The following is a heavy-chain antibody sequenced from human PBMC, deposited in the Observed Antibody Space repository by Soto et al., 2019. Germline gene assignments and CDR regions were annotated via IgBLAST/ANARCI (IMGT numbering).Heavy chain of an antibody. CDR2: INPNSGNI. CDR3: ARGRASGSYYLLDY. V-gene: IGHV1-8*01. J-gene: IGHJ4*02. D-gene: IGHD3-10*01. Sequence: ASVNVSCKASGDTFTTYDINWVRQATGHGLEWMGWINPNSGNIGYAQRFQGRVTMTRDTAIRTAYMEVSSLRSDDTAVYYCARGRASGSYYLLDYWGQGTLVTVSS. CDR1: GDTFTTYD.